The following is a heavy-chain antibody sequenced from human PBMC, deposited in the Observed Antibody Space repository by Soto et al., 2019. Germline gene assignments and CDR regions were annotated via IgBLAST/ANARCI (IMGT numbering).Heavy chain of an antibody. CDR3: ARDGYCSGGSCYSVPVFDY. CDR1: GFIFSNYA. CDR2: ISDTGGST. D-gene: IGHD2-15*01. V-gene: IGHV3-64*04. Sequence: GGSLRLSCSASGFIFSNYAMHWVRQAPGKGLEYVSAISDTGGSTYYADSVKGRFTISRDNSKNTLYLQMNSLRAEDTAVYYCARDGYCSGGSCYSVPVFDYWGQRTLVTVSS. J-gene: IGHJ4*02.